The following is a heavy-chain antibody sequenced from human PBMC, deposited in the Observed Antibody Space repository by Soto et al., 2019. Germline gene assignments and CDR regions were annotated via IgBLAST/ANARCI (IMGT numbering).Heavy chain of an antibody. CDR3: ARDLFVRVGATYY. J-gene: IGHJ4*02. D-gene: IGHD1-26*01. V-gene: IGHV3-7*01. CDR1: GFTFSSYW. Sequence: GGSLRLSCAASGFTFSSYWMSRVRQAPGKGLEWVANIKQDGSEKYYVDSVKGRFTISRDNAKNSLYLQMNSLRAEDTAVYYCARDLFVRVGATYYWGQGTLVTVSS. CDR2: IKQDGSEK.